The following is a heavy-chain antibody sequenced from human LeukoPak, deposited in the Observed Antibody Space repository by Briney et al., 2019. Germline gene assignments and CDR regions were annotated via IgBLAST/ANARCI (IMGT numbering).Heavy chain of an antibody. CDR3: ARVLVIPYYYGMDV. V-gene: IGHV4-61*08. J-gene: IGHJ6*02. CDR1: GGSISSGGSY. CDR2: IYYSGST. Sequence: SETLSLTCTVSGGSISSGGSYWSWIRQPPGKGLEWIGYIYYSGSTNYNPSLKSRVTISVDTSKNQFSLKLSSVTAADTAVYYCARVLVIPYYYGMDVWGQGTTVTVSS. D-gene: IGHD3-22*01.